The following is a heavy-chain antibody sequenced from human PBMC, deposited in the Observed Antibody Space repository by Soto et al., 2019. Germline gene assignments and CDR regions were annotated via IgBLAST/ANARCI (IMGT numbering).Heavy chain of an antibody. CDR1: GFTFSSYA. Sequence: EVQLLESGGGLVQPGGSLRLSCAASGFTFSSYAMSWVRQAPGKGLEWVSAISGSGGSTYYADSVKGRFTISRDNAKNSLYLQMNSLRAEDTAVYYCARDRDRIQLWSSGMDVWGQGTTVTVSS. V-gene: IGHV3-23*01. CDR3: ARDRDRIQLWSSGMDV. CDR2: ISGSGGST. D-gene: IGHD5-18*01. J-gene: IGHJ6*02.